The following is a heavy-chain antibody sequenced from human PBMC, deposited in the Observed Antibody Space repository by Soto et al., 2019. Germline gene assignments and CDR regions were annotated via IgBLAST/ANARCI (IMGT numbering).Heavy chain of an antibody. J-gene: IGHJ4*02. V-gene: IGHV1-69*02. CDR3: ASIYGSGYRAFDY. CDR2: VNPIVSMS. CDR1: ADTFNFYS. Sequence: QVQLVQSGAEVKRPGSSVKVSCKASADTFNFYSINWVRQAPGLGLEWMGRVNPIVSMSNYAQKFQGRVTMTADKSTSTAYMELSSLRSEDTAIYYCASIYGSGYRAFDYWGQGALVTVSS. D-gene: IGHD3-10*01.